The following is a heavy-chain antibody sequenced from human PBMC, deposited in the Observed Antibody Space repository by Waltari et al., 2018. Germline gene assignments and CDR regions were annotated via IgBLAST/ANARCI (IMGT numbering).Heavy chain of an antibody. CDR3: LNYDFDS. J-gene: IGHJ4*02. Sequence: DVQVVESGGGLVRPGGSLRLSCIGSGFNFSNYFIHWVRQAPGEGPVWVERINNDVSIVNYADSVKGRFSISRDNAKSTVYLQMNNLRGEDTALYHCLNYDFDSWGQGTLVTVSS. D-gene: IGHD1-7*01. CDR2: INNDVSIV. CDR1: GFNFSNYF. V-gene: IGHV3-74*01.